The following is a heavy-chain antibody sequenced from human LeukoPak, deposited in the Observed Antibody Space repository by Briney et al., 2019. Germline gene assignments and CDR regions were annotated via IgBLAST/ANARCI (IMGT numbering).Heavy chain of an antibody. CDR3: AKEGSISVWVYWYFDL. CDR1: GFTFSSYA. CDR2: ISGSGGST. J-gene: IGHJ2*01. V-gene: IGHV3-23*01. Sequence: PGGSLRLSCAASGFTFSSYAMSWVRQAPGKGLEWVSAISGSGGSTYYADSVKGRFTISRDNSKNTLYLQMNSLRAEDTAVYYCAKEGSISVWVYWYFDLWGRGTLVTVSS. D-gene: IGHD2-21*01.